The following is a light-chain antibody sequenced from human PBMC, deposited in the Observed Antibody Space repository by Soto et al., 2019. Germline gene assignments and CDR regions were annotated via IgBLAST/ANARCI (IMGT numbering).Light chain of an antibody. CDR3: SSYTSSSTLGV. CDR2: DVS. CDR1: SSDVGGYNY. J-gene: IGLJ1*01. Sequence: IFRNGTSSDVGGYNYVSWYQQHPGKAPKLMIYDVSNRPSGVSNLFSGSKSGNTASLTISGLQAEDEADYYCSSYTSSSTLGVFGTGTKVTVL. V-gene: IGLV2-14*04.